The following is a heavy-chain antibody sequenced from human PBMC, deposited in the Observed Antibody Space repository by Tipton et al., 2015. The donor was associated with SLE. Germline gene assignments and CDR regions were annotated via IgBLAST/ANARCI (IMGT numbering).Heavy chain of an antibody. D-gene: IGHD6-19*01. CDR1: GFTVTSTY. J-gene: IGHJ4*02. Sequence: SLRLSCEASGFTVTSTYMSWVRQTPGKGLEWVSIIYSAGTTYYADSVKGRFTISRDNSKNTLYLQMNSLRAEDTAVYYCAIGVAGTLFFDYWGQGTLVTVSS. CDR3: AIGVAGTLFFDY. CDR2: IYSAGTT. V-gene: IGHV3-66*02.